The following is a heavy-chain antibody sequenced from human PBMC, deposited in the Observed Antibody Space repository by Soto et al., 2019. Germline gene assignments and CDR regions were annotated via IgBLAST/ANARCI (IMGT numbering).Heavy chain of an antibody. CDR3: ARGPYYCSGGSCYIDY. V-gene: IGHV1-24*01. J-gene: IGHJ4*02. CDR1: GYTLTELS. CDR2: FDPEDDET. Sequence: ASVKVSCKVSGYTLTELSMHWVRQAPGKGLEWMGGFDPEDDETIYAQKFQGRVTMTEDTSTDTAYMELSSLRSEDTAVYYCARGPYYCSGGSCYIDYWGQGTLVTVS. D-gene: IGHD2-15*01.